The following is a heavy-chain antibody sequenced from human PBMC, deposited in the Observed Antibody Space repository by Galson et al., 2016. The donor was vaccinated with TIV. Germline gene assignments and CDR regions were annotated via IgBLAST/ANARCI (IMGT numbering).Heavy chain of an antibody. J-gene: IGHJ6*03. CDR3: ARLNGDTAYYFYIDV. CDR2: INWNGGGT. CDR1: GFTFDDHG. Sequence: SLRLSCAASGFTFDDHGMSWVRQAPGKGLEWVSGINWNGGGTAYADSVKGRFTISRDNAKNSLYLQMNSLRDEDTALYYCARLNGDTAYYFYIDVWGKGTTVTVS. V-gene: IGHV3-20*04. D-gene: IGHD3-10*01.